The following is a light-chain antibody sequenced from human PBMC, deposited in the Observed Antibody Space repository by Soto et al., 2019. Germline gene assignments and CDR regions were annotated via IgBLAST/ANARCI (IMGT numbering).Light chain of an antibody. Sequence: DIQMTQSPSTLSAFVGDRVTITCRASQSISSWLAWYQQKPGKAPKLLIYKASSLESGVPSRFTGSGSGTEFTLTINSLQPDDFAIYCCQQYNSYPTFGQGTKVDIK. CDR3: QQYNSYPT. V-gene: IGKV1-5*03. CDR2: KAS. CDR1: QSISSW. J-gene: IGKJ1*01.